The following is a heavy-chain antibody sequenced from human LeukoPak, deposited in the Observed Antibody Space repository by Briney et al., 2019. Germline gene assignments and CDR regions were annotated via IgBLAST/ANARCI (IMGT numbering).Heavy chain of an antibody. V-gene: IGHV1-18*01. CDR1: GYTFTSYG. CDR2: ISAYNGNT. CDR3: ARGPPEVKRATPLQH. Sequence: GASVKVSCKASGYTFTSYGISWVRQAPGQGLEWMGWISAYNGNTNYAQKLQGRVTMTTDTSTSTAYMELRSLRSDDTAVYYCARGPPEVKRATPLQHWGQGTLVTVSS. J-gene: IGHJ1*01. D-gene: IGHD1-14*01.